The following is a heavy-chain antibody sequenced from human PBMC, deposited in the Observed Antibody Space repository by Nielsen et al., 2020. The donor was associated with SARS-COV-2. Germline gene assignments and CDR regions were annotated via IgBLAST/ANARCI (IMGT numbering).Heavy chain of an antibody. J-gene: IGHJ5*02. V-gene: IGHV3-23*01. CDR1: GLSFSNYV. CDR3: ANSDYGDYIFDL. Sequence: GESLKISCVGSGLSFSNYVMNWVRQAPGKGLEWVSSVSRNGDYTYYSDSVKGRFTISRDDSQSTLFLQMSWLRAVDTAVYYCANSDYGDYIFDLWGKGDLVTVSS. CDR2: VSRNGDYT. D-gene: IGHD4-17*01.